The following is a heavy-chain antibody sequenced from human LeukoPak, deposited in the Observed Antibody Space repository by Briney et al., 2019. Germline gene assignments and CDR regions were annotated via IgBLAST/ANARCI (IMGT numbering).Heavy chain of an antibody. J-gene: IGHJ4*02. D-gene: IGHD3-22*01. CDR2: IYYSGST. CDR1: GGSFSGYY. V-gene: IGHV4-59*01. CDR3: ARVDYYDSSGQYYFDY. Sequence: PSETLSLTCAVYGGSFSGYYWSWIRQPPGKGLEWIGYIYYSGSTNYNPSLKSRVTISVDTSKNQFSLKLSSVTAADTAVYYCARVDYYDSSGQYYFDYWGQGTLVTVSS.